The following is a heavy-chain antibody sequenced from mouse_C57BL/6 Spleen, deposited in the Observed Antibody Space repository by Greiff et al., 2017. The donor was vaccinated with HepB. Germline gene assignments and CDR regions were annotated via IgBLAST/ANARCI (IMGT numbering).Heavy chain of an antibody. J-gene: IGHJ2*01. CDR2: IWWDDDK. CDR1: GFSLSTFGMG. CDR3: ARPHYYGSSPQGYFDY. Sequence: QVTLKESGPGILQPSQTLSLTCSFSGFSLSTFGMGVGWIRQPSGKGLEWLAHIWWDDDKYYNPALKSRLTISKDTSKNQVFLKIANVDTADTATYYCARPHYYGSSPQGYFDYWGQGTTLTVSS. V-gene: IGHV8-8*01. D-gene: IGHD1-1*01.